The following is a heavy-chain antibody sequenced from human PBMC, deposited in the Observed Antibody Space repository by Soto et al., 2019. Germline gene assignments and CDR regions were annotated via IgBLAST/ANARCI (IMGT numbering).Heavy chain of an antibody. CDR3: ARTYTMIVPWAADNWFDP. D-gene: IGHD3-22*01. CDR2: IYYSGST. V-gene: IGHV4-39*01. J-gene: IGHJ5*02. Sequence: SETLSLTCTVSGGSISSSSYYWGWIRQPPGKGLEWIGSIYYSGSTYYNPSLKSRVTISVDTSKNQFSLKLSSVTAADTAVYYCARTYTMIVPWAADNWFDPWGQGTLVTVSS. CDR1: GGSISSSSYY.